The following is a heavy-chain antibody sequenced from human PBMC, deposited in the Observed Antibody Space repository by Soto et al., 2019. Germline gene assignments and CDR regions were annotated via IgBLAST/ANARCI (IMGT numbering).Heavy chain of an antibody. J-gene: IGHJ5*02. CDR3: ARDRRLGAGVWFDP. D-gene: IGHD6-13*01. V-gene: IGHV1-18*01. Sequence: ASVKVSCKASGYPFRNYGINWLRQAPGQGLEWMGWISVYNGNTQYAQNLQGRVTVTTDTSTNTAYMELTSLRSDDTAVYYCARDRRLGAGVWFDPWGHGTPVTVSS. CDR2: ISVYNGNT. CDR1: GYPFRNYG.